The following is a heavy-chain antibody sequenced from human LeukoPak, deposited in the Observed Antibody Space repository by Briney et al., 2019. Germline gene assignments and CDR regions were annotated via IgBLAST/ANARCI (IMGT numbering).Heavy chain of an antibody. D-gene: IGHD5-24*01. Sequence: SETLSLTCTVSGGSISSYYWSWIRQPQGKGLEGIGYIYYSGSTNYNPSLKSRVTISVDTSKNQFSLKLSSVTAADTAVYYCASTVEMATIGPFDYWGQGTLVTVSS. J-gene: IGHJ4*02. V-gene: IGHV4-59*08. CDR2: IYYSGST. CDR1: GGSISSYY. CDR3: ASTVEMATIGPFDY.